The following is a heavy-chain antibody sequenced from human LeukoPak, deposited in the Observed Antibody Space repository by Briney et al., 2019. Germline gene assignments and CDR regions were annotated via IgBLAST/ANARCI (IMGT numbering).Heavy chain of an antibody. CDR3: ARGKRAVAGTLGY. J-gene: IGHJ4*02. D-gene: IGHD6-19*01. CDR2: IIPILGTA. CDR1: RGTFSSYA. V-gene: IGHV1-69*05. Sequence: SVKVSCKGSRGTFSSYAISWVRQAPGQGLEWMGGIIPILGTANYAQKFQGRVTITTDESTSTAYMELSSLRSEDTAVYYCARGKRAVAGTLGYWGQGTLDTVSS.